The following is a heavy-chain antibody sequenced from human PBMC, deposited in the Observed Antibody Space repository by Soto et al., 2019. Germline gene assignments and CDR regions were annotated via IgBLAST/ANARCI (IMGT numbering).Heavy chain of an antibody. CDR1: GFTFSSYA. D-gene: IGHD6-13*01. CDR2: ISYDGSNK. CDR3: ARDRNSPQPDY. Sequence: QVQLVESGGGVVQPGRSLRLSCAASGFTFSSYAMHWVRQAPGKGLEWVAVISYDGSNKYYADSVKGRFTISRDNSKNTLYLHMNGLRAEDTAVYYCARDRNSPQPDYWGQGTLVTVSS. J-gene: IGHJ4*02. V-gene: IGHV3-30-3*01.